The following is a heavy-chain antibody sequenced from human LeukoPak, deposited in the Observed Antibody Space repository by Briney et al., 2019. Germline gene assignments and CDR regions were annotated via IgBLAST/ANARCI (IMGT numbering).Heavy chain of an antibody. CDR1: GFTFSSYA. J-gene: IGHJ4*02. D-gene: IGHD5-24*01. CDR2: ISYDGSNK. Sequence: TGGSLRLSCAASGFTFSSYAIHWVRQAPGKGLEWVAVISYDGSNKYYADSVKGRFTISRDNSKKTLYLQMNSLRAEDTAVYYCARNRFSVEMATIQFFDYWGQGTLVTVSS. V-gene: IGHV3-30*04. CDR3: ARNRFSVEMATIQFFDY.